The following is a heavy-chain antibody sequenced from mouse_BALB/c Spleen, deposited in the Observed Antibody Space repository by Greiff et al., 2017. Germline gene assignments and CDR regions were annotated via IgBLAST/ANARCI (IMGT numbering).Heavy chain of an antibody. CDR2: IYPYNGGT. CDR1: GYTFTDYN. J-gene: IGHJ4*01. CDR3: ASYGNPYAMDY. V-gene: IGHV1S29*02. D-gene: IGHD2-1*01. Sequence: VQLQQSGPELVKPGASVKISCKASGYTFTDYNMHWVKQSHGKSLEWIGYIYPYNGGTGYNQKFKSKATLTVDNSSSTAYMELRSLTSEDSAVYYCASYGNPYAMDYWGQGTSVTVSS.